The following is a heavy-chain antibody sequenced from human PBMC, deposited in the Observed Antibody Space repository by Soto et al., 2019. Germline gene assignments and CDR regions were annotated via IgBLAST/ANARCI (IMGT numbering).Heavy chain of an antibody. D-gene: IGHD2-8*01. CDR1: GYTFTSYG. Sequence: ASVKVSCKASGYTFTSYGISWVRQAPGRGLEWMGWISAYNGNTNYAQKLQGRVTMTTDTSTSTAYMELRSLRSDDTAVYYCARESGDCTNGVCYYGMDVWGQGTTVTVSS. CDR2: ISAYNGNT. CDR3: ARESGDCTNGVCYYGMDV. J-gene: IGHJ6*02. V-gene: IGHV1-18*04.